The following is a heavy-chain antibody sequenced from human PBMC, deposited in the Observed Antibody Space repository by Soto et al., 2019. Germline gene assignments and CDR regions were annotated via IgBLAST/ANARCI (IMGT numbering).Heavy chain of an antibody. CDR3: AKDIVGKLQSADAFDI. Sequence: GGSLRLSCAASGFTFDDYAMHWVRQAPGKGLEWVSGISWNSGSIGYADSVKGRFTISRDNAKNSLYLQMNSLRAEDTALYYCAKDIVGKLQSADAFDIWGQGTMVTVSS. V-gene: IGHV3-9*01. CDR1: GFTFDDYA. D-gene: IGHD4-4*01. CDR2: ISWNSGSI. J-gene: IGHJ3*02.